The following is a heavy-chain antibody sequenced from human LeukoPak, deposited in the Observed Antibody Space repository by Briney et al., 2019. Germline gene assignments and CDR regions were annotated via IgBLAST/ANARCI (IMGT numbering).Heavy chain of an antibody. CDR3: ARAGDYYSTGDC. D-gene: IGHD3-22*01. CDR2: SRNKANRYTT. Sequence: GGSLRLSCAASGFTISDHYMDWVRQAPGKGLEWVGRSRNKANRYTTEYAASVKGRFTISRDDSNNSLYLQMSSLKTDDTAVYYCARAGDYYSTGDCWGQGTLVTVSS. CDR1: GFTISDHY. V-gene: IGHV3-72*01. J-gene: IGHJ4*02.